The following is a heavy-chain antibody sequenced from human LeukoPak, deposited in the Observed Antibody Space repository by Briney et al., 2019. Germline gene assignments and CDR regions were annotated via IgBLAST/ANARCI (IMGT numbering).Heavy chain of an antibody. CDR1: GGSISSGGYY. V-gene: IGHV4-31*03. Sequence: SQTLSLTCTVSGGSISSGGYYWSWIRQHPGKGLEWIGYIYYSGSTYYNPSLKSRVTISVDTSKNQFSLKLSSVTAADTAVYYCARHVVWWSGYSNWFDPWGQGTLVTVSS. CDR3: ARHVVWWSGYSNWFDP. J-gene: IGHJ5*02. CDR2: IYYSGST. D-gene: IGHD3-3*01.